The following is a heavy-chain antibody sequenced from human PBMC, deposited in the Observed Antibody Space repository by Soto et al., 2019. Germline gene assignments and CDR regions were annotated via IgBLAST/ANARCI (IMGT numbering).Heavy chain of an antibody. Sequence: PWGSLRLSCAASGFTFSSYEMNWVRQAPGKGLEWVSYISSSGSTIYYADYVKGRFTISRDNAKNSLYLQMNSLRAEDTAVYYCARDAYYDFWSGYYTAYNWFDPWGQGTLVTVYS. CDR3: ARDAYYDFWSGYYTAYNWFDP. CDR1: GFTFSSYE. D-gene: IGHD3-3*01. CDR2: ISSSGSTI. J-gene: IGHJ5*02. V-gene: IGHV3-48*03.